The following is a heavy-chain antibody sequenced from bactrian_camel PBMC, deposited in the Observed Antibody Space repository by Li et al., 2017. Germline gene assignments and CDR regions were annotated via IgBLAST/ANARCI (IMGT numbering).Heavy chain of an antibody. CDR2: ISAGDAI. CDR1: GYTSTKW. CDR3: AARWSFTRSWSNTMMYND. V-gene: IGHV3S10*01. D-gene: IGHD4*01. J-gene: IGHJ4*01. Sequence: DVQLVESGGGSVQAGGSLRLSCVASGYTSTKWISWFRQSPGKEREGVAGISAGDAIYYADSAKGRFTISRDSAKNTVYLQMNSLKPEDTAMYYCAARWSFTRSWSNTMMYNDWGQGTQVTVS.